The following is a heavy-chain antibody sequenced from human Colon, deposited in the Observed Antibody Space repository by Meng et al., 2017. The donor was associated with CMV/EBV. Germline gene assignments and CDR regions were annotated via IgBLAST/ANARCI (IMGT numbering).Heavy chain of an antibody. J-gene: IGHJ4*02. CDR1: GFTFSSHA. CDR3: AKGSTDGFNGLFDS. D-gene: IGHD5-24*01. Sequence: GESLKISCAASGFTFSSHAMSWVRRAPGKGLEWVPGFSRAAENSYYADSVRGRFTISRDIFKSTLYLQMDSLRAEDTALYYCAKGSTDGFNGLFDSWGQGVLVTVSS. CDR2: FSRAAENS. V-gene: IGHV3-23*01.